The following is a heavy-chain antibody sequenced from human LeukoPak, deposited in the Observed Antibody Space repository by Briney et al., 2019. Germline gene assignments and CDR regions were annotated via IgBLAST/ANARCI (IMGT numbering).Heavy chain of an antibody. J-gene: IGHJ4*02. D-gene: IGHD6-13*01. V-gene: IGHV4-39*01. Sequence: PSETLSLTCGVSGGFIINGKWWSWVRQPPGKGLEWIGSIYYSGSTYYNPSLKSRVTISVDTSKNQFSLKLSSVTAADTAVYYCARLKRIAAAGTTKGQKNDFDYWGQGTLVTVSS. CDR3: ARLKRIAAAGTTKGQKNDFDY. CDR1: GGFIINGKW. CDR2: IYYSGST.